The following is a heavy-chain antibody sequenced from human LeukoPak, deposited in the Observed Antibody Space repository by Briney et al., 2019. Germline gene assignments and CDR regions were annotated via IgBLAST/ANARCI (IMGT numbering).Heavy chain of an antibody. Sequence: PGGSLRLSCAVSGFTFMSYWMSWVRQAPGKGLEWVANIKQDGSEKYYVDFVKGRFTISRDNAQNSLYLQMNSLRAEDTAVYYCARVGYYNFDYWGQGALVTVSS. CDR2: IKQDGSEK. CDR3: ARVGYYNFDY. CDR1: GFTFMSYW. D-gene: IGHD1-26*01. V-gene: IGHV3-7*01. J-gene: IGHJ4*02.